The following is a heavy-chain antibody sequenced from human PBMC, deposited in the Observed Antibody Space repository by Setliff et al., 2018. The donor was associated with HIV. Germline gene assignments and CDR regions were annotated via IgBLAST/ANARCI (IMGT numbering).Heavy chain of an antibody. D-gene: IGHD3-10*01. CDR2: IYTSGST. CDR1: DASINSYY. CDR3: ARRIDNSGSFPDKNWFDT. Sequence: KSSETLSLTCTVSDASINSYYWNWIRQPPGKGLEWIGRIYTSGSTNYNPSLKSRVTMSIDTSKNQFSLKLTSVTAADTAVYYCARRIDNSGSFPDKNWFDTWGQGSLVTVSS. V-gene: IGHV4-4*07. J-gene: IGHJ5*02.